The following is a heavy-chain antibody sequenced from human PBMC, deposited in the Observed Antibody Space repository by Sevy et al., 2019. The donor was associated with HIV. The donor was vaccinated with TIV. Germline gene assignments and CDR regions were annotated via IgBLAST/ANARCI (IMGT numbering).Heavy chain of an antibody. Sequence: GGSLRLSCAATGFTFSTYGMHWVRQAPGKGLEWVAVIWYDGSNKYYADSVKGRFTISRDNSKNTSYLQMNSLRVEDTAVYYCARVGGLYGSGSYYVDYWGQGTLVTVSS. D-gene: IGHD3-10*01. CDR3: ARVGGLYGSGSYYVDY. CDR1: GFTFSTYG. V-gene: IGHV3-33*01. J-gene: IGHJ4*02. CDR2: IWYDGSNK.